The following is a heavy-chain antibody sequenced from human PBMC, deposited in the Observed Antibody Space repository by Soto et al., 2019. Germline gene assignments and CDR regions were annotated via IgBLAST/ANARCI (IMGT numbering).Heavy chain of an antibody. V-gene: IGHV3-33*01. CDR1: GFTFSSYG. Sequence: QVQLVESGGGVVQPGRSLRLSCAASGFTFSSYGMHWVRQAPGKGLEWVAVIWYDGSNKYYADSVKGRFTISSDNSKNTLYLQMNSLRAEDTAVYYCAREGYSSGWYTHFDYWGQGTLVTVSS. CDR3: AREGYSSGWYTHFDY. D-gene: IGHD6-19*01. CDR2: IWYDGSNK. J-gene: IGHJ4*02.